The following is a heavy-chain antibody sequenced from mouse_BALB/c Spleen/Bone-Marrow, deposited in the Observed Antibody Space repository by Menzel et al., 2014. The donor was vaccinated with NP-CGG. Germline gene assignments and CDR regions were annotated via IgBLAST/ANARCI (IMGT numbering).Heavy chain of an antibody. CDR1: GFNIKDTY. J-gene: IGHJ1*01. CDR3: VYGRDWYFDV. CDR2: IDPANGNT. Sequence: VQLKESGAELVKPGASVKLSSTASGFNIKDTYMHWVKERPEQGLEWIGRIDPANGNTKYDPKFQGKATITADTSSNTAYLQLSSLTSEDTAVYYCVYGRDWYFDVWGAGTTVTVSS. V-gene: IGHV14-3*02. D-gene: IGHD1-1*01.